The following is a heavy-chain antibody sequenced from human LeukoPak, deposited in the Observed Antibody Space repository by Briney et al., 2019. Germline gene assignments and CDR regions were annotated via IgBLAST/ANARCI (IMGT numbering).Heavy chain of an antibody. CDR3: AKVPAAATGGFDY. V-gene: IGHV3-30*02. D-gene: IGHD2-2*01. CDR2: IRYDGSNK. Sequence: QSGGSLRLSCAASGFTFSSYGMHWVRQAPGKGLEWVAFIRYDGSNKYYADSVKGRFTISRDNSKNTLYLQMNSLRAEDTAVYYCAKVPAAATGGFDYWGQGTLVTVSS. J-gene: IGHJ4*02. CDR1: GFTFSSYG.